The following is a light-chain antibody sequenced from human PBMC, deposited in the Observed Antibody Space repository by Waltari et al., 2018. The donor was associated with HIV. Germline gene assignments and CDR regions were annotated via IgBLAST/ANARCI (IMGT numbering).Light chain of an antibody. CDR2: RND. Sequence: SVLTQPPSASGTPGPRVSISCSGSTHTIGRNYVFCYQHLPGTAPKLLIHRNDQRPSGVPDRFSASTSGTSASLAISGLRSEDEADYYCVAWDDSLRGVLFGGGTKVAVL. V-gene: IGLV1-47*01. CDR3: VAWDDSLRGVL. J-gene: IGLJ2*01. CDR1: THTIGRNY.